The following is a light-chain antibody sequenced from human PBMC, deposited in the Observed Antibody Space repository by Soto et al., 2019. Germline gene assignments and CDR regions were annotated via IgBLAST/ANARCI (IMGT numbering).Light chain of an antibody. J-gene: IGKJ1*01. CDR2: LGS. V-gene: IGKV2-28*01. Sequence: DIVMTQSPLSLPVTPGEPASISCRSSQSLLHSNGYNYLDWYLQKPGQSPQLLIYLGSNRASGVPDRFSGSGSGTDFTLKISRVEAEDVGVYYCMQALQTGCTVGQGTKVDIK. CDR3: MQALQTGCT. CDR1: QSLLHSNGYNY.